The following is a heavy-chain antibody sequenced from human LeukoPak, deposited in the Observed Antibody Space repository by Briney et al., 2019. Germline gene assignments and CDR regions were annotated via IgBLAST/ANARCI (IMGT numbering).Heavy chain of an antibody. CDR2: ISGKNGNT. J-gene: IGHJ3*01. CDR3: ARDPSGDVVVITGDAFDV. D-gene: IGHD3-22*01. Sequence: ASVKVSCKASGYIFISYGISWVRQVPGQGLEWMGWISGKNGNTIYAQKFQGRVTMTTDTPTSTAYMELRSLRSDDTAVYYCARDPSGDVVVITGDAFDVWGQGTMVTVSS. CDR1: GYIFISYG. V-gene: IGHV1-18*01.